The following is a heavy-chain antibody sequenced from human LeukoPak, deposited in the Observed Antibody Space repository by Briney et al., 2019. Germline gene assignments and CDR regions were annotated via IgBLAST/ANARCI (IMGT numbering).Heavy chain of an antibody. D-gene: IGHD6-13*01. CDR2: IYYSGST. CDR1: GGSISSSSYY. CDR3: ARGRSYSSSWYDY. J-gene: IGHJ4*02. Sequence: SETLSLTCTVSGGSISSSSYYWGWIRQPPGKGLEWIGSIYYSGSTNYNPSLKSRVTISVDTSKNQFSLKLSSVTAADTAVYYCARGRSYSSSWYDYWGQGTLVTVSS. V-gene: IGHV4-39*07.